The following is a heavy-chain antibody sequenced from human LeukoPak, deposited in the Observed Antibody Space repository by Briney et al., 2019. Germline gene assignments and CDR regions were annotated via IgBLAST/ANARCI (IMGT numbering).Heavy chain of an antibody. V-gene: IGHV4-59*02. J-gene: IGHJ4*02. D-gene: IGHD2/OR15-2a*01. CDR2: LSYTGKT. CDR1: GASVSSSH. Sequence: SETLSLTCVVSGASVSSSHWNWIRQLPGKGLEWIGCLSYTGKTDYNPSLTSRVTISLDTSKNQVSLKLRSVTAADTAVYYCSEGYFEPFDHWGQGTLVTVSA. CDR3: SEGYFEPFDH.